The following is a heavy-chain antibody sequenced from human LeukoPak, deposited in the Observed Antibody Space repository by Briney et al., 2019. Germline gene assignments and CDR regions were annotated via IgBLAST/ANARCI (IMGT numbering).Heavy chain of an antibody. CDR2: ISGSGGST. J-gene: IGHJ4*02. CDR3: AKDVDSGGYPTYYFDH. CDR1: GFTFSSYA. D-gene: IGHD3-22*01. V-gene: IGHV3-23*01. Sequence: GGSLRLSCVGSGFTFSSYAMSWVRQAPGKGLEWVSVISGSGGSTNHADSVKGRFTISRDNSKNTLYLQTNSLRAEDTAVYYCAKDVDSGGYPTYYFDHGGQGTLLTVSS.